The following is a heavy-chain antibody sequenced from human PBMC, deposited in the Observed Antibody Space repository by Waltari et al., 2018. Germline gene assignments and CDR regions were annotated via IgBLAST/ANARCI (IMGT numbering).Heavy chain of an antibody. J-gene: IGHJ3*02. CDR2: IWYDGSNK. D-gene: IGHD6-13*01. CDR1: GFTFRSYG. V-gene: IGHV3-30*18. Sequence: QVQLVESGGGVVQPGRSLRLSCAASGFTFRSYGMTWVRQAPGKGLEWVAVIWYDGSNKYYADSVKGRFTISRDNSKNTLYLQMNSLRAEDTAMYYCAKGEQLGAFDIWGQGTMVTVSS. CDR3: AKGEQLGAFDI.